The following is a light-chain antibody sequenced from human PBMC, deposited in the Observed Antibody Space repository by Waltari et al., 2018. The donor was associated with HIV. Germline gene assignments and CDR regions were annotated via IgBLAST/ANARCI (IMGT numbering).Light chain of an antibody. Sequence: EIVMTQSPATLSVSPGEGATLSCRASQSVGDNLAWYQQKPGQAPRLLIYGTSARATGVPARFSGSGSGTEFTLTISSLQSEDFAVYYCQHYYNRPRTFGQGTKLEIK. CDR2: GTS. CDR3: QHYYNRPRT. V-gene: IGKV3-15*01. J-gene: IGKJ2*01. CDR1: QSVGDN.